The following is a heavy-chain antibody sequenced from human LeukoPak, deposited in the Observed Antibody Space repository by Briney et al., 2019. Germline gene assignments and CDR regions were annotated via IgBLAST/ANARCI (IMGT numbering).Heavy chain of an antibody. CDR2: ISWNSGSI. Sequence: QPGGSPRLSCAASGFTFDDYAMHWVRQAPGKGLEWVSGISWNSGSIGYADSVKGRFTISRDNAKNSLYLQMNSLRAEDTALYYCAKDIGAYCSSTSCYTGFDYWGQGTLVTVSS. V-gene: IGHV3-9*01. D-gene: IGHD2-2*02. CDR3: AKDIGAYCSSTSCYTGFDY. J-gene: IGHJ4*02. CDR1: GFTFDDYA.